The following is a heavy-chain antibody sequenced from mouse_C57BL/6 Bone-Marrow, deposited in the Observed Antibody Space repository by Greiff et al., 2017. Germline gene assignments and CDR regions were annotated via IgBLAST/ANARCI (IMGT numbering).Heavy chain of an antibody. CDR3: ADGLGFAY. Sequence: QVQLQQPGAELVKPGASVKLSCKASGYTFTSYWMQWVKQRPGQGLEWIGEIDPSDSYTNYNQKFKGKATLTVDTSSSTAYMQLSSLTSEDSAVYYGADGLGFAYWGQGTLVTVSA. J-gene: IGHJ3*01. CDR2: IDPSDSYT. V-gene: IGHV1-50*01. CDR1: GYTFTSYW.